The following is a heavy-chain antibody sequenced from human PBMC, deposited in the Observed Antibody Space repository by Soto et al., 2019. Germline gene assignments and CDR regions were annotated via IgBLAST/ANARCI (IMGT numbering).Heavy chain of an antibody. J-gene: IGHJ6*02. Sequence: GGSLRLSCAASGFTFSSYAMSWVRQAPGKGLEWVSAISGSGGSTYYADSVKGRFTISRDNSKNTLYLQMNSLRAEDTAVYYCAKGGIRSSWPPLWDYHYYGMDVWGQGTTVTVSS. D-gene: IGHD6-13*01. V-gene: IGHV3-23*01. CDR2: ISGSGGST. CDR1: GFTFSSYA. CDR3: AKGGIRSSWPPLWDYHYYGMDV.